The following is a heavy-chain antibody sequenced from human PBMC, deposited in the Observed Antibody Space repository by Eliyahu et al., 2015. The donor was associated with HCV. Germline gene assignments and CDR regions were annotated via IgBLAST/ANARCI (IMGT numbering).Heavy chain of an antibody. D-gene: IGHD3-3*01. Sequence: EVQVVESGGGLVQPGGSLRLSCAASGFTFSNYEMNWVRQGSGEGVGWISHISSSGSSTYYADSVKGRITISRDNAKNSLYLQMNSLRAEDTAVYYCARDPRTIFGGLGMDVWGQGTTVTVSS. CDR3: ARDPRTIFGGLGMDV. CDR2: ISSSGSST. J-gene: IGHJ6*02. V-gene: IGHV3-48*03. CDR1: GFTFSNYE.